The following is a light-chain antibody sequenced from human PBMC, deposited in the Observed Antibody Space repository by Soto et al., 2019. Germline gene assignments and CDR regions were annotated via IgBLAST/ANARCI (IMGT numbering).Light chain of an antibody. V-gene: IGKV3-11*01. CDR2: DAS. CDR1: QSVSSS. CDR3: QQRSNWPPEVT. Sequence: EIVLTQSPDTLSLSPGERATLSCRASQSVSSSLAWYQQKPGQAPRLLIYDASNRATGIPARFSGSGSGTDLTLTISSREPEDFAVYYCQQRSNWPPEVTFGPGTKVDIK. J-gene: IGKJ3*01.